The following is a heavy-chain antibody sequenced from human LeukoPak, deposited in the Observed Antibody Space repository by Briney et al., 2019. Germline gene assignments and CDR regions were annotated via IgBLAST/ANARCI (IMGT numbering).Heavy chain of an antibody. J-gene: IGHJ3*02. Sequence: GGSLRLSCSASGFTFSSYAMQWVRQAPGKGLEYVSGISINGGSTDYADSVKGRFTISRDNSKNTVYLQMSSLRAEDTAVYYCVKESRVVRGVIMDAFDMWGQGTMVTVSS. CDR2: ISINGGST. CDR3: VKESRVVRGVIMDAFDM. V-gene: IGHV3-64D*06. D-gene: IGHD3-10*01. CDR1: GFTFSSYA.